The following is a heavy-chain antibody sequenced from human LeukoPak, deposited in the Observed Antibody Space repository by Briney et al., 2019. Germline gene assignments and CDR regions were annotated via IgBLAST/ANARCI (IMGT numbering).Heavy chain of an antibody. CDR2: IYYSGST. V-gene: IGHV4-59*01. CDR1: GGFISSYY. J-gene: IGHJ1*01. D-gene: IGHD3-10*01. CDR3: AAHGSGSYGYFQH. Sequence: SETLSLTCTVSGGFISSYYWSWIRQPPGKGLEWIGYIYYSGSTNYNPSLKSRVTISVDTSKNQFSLKLSSVTAADTAVYYCAAHGSGSYGYFQHWGQGTLVTVSS.